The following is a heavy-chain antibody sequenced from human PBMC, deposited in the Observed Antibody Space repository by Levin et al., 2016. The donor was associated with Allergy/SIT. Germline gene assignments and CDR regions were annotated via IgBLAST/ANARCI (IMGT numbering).Heavy chain of an antibody. CDR2: IKQDGSEK. D-gene: IGHD3-10*01. CDR3: TTLRDYVSRSPRALEF. CDR1: GFTFSDYW. Sequence: GGSLRLSCAASGFTFSDYWMTWVRQAPGKGLEWVASIKQDGSEKYYVDSVKGRFTISRDNAEKSLYLQLISVRAEDTAVYYCTTLRDYVSRSPRALEFWGQGTLVTVSS. V-gene: IGHV3-7*01. J-gene: IGHJ4*02.